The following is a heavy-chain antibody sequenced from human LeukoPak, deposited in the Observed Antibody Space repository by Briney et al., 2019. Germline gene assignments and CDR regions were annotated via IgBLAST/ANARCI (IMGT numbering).Heavy chain of an antibody. J-gene: IGHJ4*02. Sequence: GGSLRLSCAASGFTFDDYAMHWVRQAPGKGLEWVSGISWNSGSIGYADSVKGRFTISRDNAKNSLYLQINSLRAEDTALYYCAKVANYDSSGYSLDYWGQGTLVTVSS. CDR1: GFTFDDYA. CDR2: ISWNSGSI. CDR3: AKVANYDSSGYSLDY. D-gene: IGHD3-22*01. V-gene: IGHV3-9*01.